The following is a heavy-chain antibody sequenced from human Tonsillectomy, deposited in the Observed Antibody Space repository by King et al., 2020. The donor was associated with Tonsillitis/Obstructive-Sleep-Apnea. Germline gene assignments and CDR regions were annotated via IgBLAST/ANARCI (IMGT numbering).Heavy chain of an antibody. Sequence: VQLQQWGAGLLKPSETLSLTCAVYGGSFSGYYWSWIRQPPGKGLEWIGEINHSGSTNYNPSLKSRGTISVDTSMNQFSLKLNTVTAADTAVYYCARGLGVVVPAAIRRKYNWFDPWGQGNLVTVSS. CDR1: GGSFSGYY. J-gene: IGHJ5*02. V-gene: IGHV4-34*01. CDR3: ARGLGVVVPAAIRRKYNWFDP. CDR2: INHSGST. D-gene: IGHD2-2*02.